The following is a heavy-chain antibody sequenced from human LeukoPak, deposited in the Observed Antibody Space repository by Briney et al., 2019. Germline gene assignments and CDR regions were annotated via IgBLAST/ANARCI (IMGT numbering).Heavy chain of an antibody. V-gene: IGHV1-8*01. D-gene: IGHD3-3*01. CDR1: GYTFTSYD. CDR3: ARGRVLRFLEWLTPWDY. J-gene: IGHJ4*02. Sequence: GASVKVSCKASGYTFTSYDINWVRRATGQGLEWMGWMNPNSGNTGYAQKFQGRVTMTRNTSISTAYMELSSLRSEDTAVYYCARGRVLRFLEWLTPWDYWGQGTLVTVSS. CDR2: MNPNSGNT.